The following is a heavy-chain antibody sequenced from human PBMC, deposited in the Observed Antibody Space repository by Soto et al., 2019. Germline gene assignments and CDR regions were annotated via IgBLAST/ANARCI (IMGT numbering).Heavy chain of an antibody. CDR2: IYYSGST. Sequence: SETLSLTCAFSGGSISNVGYYWSWIRQHPGKGLEWIGYIYYSGSTYYNPSLKSRVSMSVDTSKNQFSLTLSSVTDADTAVYYCARDPNPIFDTWGQGILVTVSS. J-gene: IGHJ5*02. D-gene: IGHD3-3*01. CDR3: ARDPNPIFDT. CDR1: GGSISNVGYY. V-gene: IGHV4-31*11.